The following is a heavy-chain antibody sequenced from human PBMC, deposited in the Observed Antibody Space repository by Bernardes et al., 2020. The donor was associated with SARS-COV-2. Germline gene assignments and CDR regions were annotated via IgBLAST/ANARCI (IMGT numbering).Heavy chain of an antibody. CDR2: IKQDGSEK. J-gene: IGHJ4*02. V-gene: IGHV3-7*03. CDR3: AKDYPDGGGALFFDD. Sequence: GGSLRLSCAASGFSFSSYWMSWVRQAPGKGLEWVANIKQDGSEKDYVDSVRGRFTISRDNSKNTVFLQMNSLRAEDTAIYYCAKDYPDGGGALFFDDWGQGTLVTVSS. D-gene: IGHD2-15*01. CDR1: GFSFSSYW.